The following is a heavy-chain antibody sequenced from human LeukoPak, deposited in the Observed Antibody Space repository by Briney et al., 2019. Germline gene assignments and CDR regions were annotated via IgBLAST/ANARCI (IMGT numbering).Heavy chain of an antibody. V-gene: IGHV3-21*01. Sequence: GGSLRLSCAASGFTFSSYSMTWVRQAPGKGLEWVSSISSSSSYIYYADSVKGRFTISRDNAKNSLYLQMNSLRAEDTAVYYCARGGSTAMAVNYFDYWGQGTLATVSS. CDR1: GFTFSSYS. CDR2: ISSSSSYI. CDR3: ARGGSTAMAVNYFDY. D-gene: IGHD5-18*01. J-gene: IGHJ4*02.